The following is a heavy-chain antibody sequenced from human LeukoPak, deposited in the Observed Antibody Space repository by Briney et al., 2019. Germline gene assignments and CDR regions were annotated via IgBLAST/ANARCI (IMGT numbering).Heavy chain of an antibody. CDR1: EFSVGSNY. Sequence: GGSLRLSCAASEFSVGSNYMTWVRQAPGKGLEWVSLIYSGGSTYYADSVKGRFTISRDNSKNTLYLQMDSLRAEDTAVYYCARGSDWFDPWGQGTLVTVSS. CDR2: IYSGGST. J-gene: IGHJ5*02. CDR3: ARGSDWFDP. V-gene: IGHV3-66*01.